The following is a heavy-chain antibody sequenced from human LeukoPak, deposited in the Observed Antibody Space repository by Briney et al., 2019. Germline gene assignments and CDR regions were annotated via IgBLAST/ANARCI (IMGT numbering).Heavy chain of an antibody. CDR2: ISGSGGST. Sequence: GGSLRLSCAASGFTFSSYAMSWVRQAPGKGLEWVSVISGSGGSTYSADSVKGRFTISRDNAKNSLYLQMNSLRAEDTAVYYCASPLGSLYFQHWGQGTLVTVSS. V-gene: IGHV3-23*01. CDR1: GFTFSSYA. D-gene: IGHD3-10*01. J-gene: IGHJ1*01. CDR3: ASPLGSLYFQH.